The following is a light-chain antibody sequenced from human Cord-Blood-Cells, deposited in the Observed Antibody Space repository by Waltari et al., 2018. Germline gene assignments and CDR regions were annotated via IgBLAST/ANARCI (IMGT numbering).Light chain of an antibody. CDR3: MQCIHLPLP. CDR1: QSLRHRDGKTY. Sequence: DSVMTQTPLAPAATPGQPASISGKASQSLRHRDGKTYLYWYPQKPGQSPQLLIYEVSSRFSGVPDRFSGSGSGTDFTLKIRRVAAADVGVSSCMQCIHLPLPFGPGTKVDI. CDR2: EVS. V-gene: IGKV2-29*03. J-gene: IGKJ3*01.